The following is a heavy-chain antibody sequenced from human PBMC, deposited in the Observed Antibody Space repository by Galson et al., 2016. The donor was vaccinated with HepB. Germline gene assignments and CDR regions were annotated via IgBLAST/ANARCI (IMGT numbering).Heavy chain of an antibody. V-gene: IGHV5-51*01. CDR1: GYSFTSYW. CDR2: IYPGDSDT. J-gene: IGHJ4*02. D-gene: IGHD2-2*01. Sequence: QSGAEVKKPGESLKISCKGSGYSFTSYWIGWVRQMPGRGLEWMGIIYPGDSDTRYSPSFQGQVTISADKSVSTAYLQWSSLKASDTAMYYCARGGYCSGSNCYGAGADYWGQGTLVTVSS. CDR3: ARGGYCSGSNCYGAGADY.